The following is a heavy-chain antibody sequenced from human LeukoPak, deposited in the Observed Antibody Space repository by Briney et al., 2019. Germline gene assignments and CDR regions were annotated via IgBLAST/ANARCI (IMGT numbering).Heavy chain of an antibody. Sequence: SETLSLTCTVSGGSISSYYWSWIRQRPGKGLEWIGHIYYSESPNYNPSLKSRVTISVDMSKKQFSLKVTSVTAADTAVYYCARGYCGGGSCYGDAFDIWGQGTMVTVSS. J-gene: IGHJ3*02. D-gene: IGHD2-15*01. CDR1: GGSISSYY. V-gene: IGHV4-59*08. CDR3: ARGYCGGGSCYGDAFDI. CDR2: IYYSESP.